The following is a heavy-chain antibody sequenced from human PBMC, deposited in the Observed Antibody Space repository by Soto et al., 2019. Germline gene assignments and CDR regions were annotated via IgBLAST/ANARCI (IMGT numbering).Heavy chain of an antibody. CDR1: GVSLSSDYW. V-gene: IGHV4-4*02. D-gene: IGHD3-3*01. J-gene: IGHJ6*02. CDR2: IYHTGTL. CDR3: ARVRYDFSSGCLVRGMDV. Sequence: NPSETLSLTCAVSGVSLSSDYWWGWVRQSPGKGLEWIGEIYHTGTLNYNPSFQRRLTISLDQSTNQFSLHLESVTAADTALYYCARVRYDFSSGCLVRGMDVWGQGNPVTVSS.